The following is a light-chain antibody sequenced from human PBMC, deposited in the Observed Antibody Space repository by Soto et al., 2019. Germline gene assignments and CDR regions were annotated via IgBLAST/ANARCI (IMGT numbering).Light chain of an antibody. V-gene: IGKV3-20*01. J-gene: IGKJ1*01. Sequence: EIVLTQSPGTLSLSPGESATLSCRASQSIRSSYLAWYQQTPGQAPRLLIYDASSRAAGIPDRFSGSGSGTDFTFTISGLGPEDFGVYYCQQYGGSPRTFGQGTKVEIK. CDR3: QQYGGSPRT. CDR2: DAS. CDR1: QSIRSSY.